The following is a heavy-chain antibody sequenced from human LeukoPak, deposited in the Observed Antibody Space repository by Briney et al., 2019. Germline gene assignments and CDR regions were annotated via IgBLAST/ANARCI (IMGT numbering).Heavy chain of an antibody. D-gene: IGHD3-22*01. CDR2: IKAKAHGGTI. J-gene: IGHJ4*02. CDR1: GFTFINAW. Sequence: PGGSLRLSCAASGFTFINAWMAWVRQAPGKGLEWVGRIKAKAHGGTIEYAAPVKGRFTISRDDSKNTLYLQMNSLKTEDTAVYYCTTDGGYYDSSLAYWGQGTLVTVSS. CDR3: TTDGGYYDSSLAY. V-gene: IGHV3-15*01.